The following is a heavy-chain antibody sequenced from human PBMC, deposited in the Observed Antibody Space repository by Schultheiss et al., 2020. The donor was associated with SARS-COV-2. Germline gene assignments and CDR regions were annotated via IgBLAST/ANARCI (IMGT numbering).Heavy chain of an antibody. CDR1: RGSISHSS. Sequence: SETLSLTCTVSRGSISHSSWNWIRQPAGKGLEWIGRIYTSGSTNYNPSLKSRVTMSVDTSKNQFSLKLSSVTAADTAVYYCATVRVVPAAGTTYYYYYGMDVWGQGTTVTVSS. V-gene: IGHV4-4*07. D-gene: IGHD2-2*01. J-gene: IGHJ6*02. CDR2: IYTSGST. CDR3: ATVRVVPAAGTTYYYYYGMDV.